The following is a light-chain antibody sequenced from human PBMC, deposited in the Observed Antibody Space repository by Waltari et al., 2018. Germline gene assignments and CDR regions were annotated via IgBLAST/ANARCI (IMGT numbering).Light chain of an antibody. CDR1: QSVLYNSNNQNY. J-gene: IGKJ3*01. CDR3: QQYYSSSVT. Sequence: DIVMTQSPDSLAASLGERATIHCQSSQSVLYNSNNQNYLAWYQQKPGQPPKLLIHWASRRESGVPDRFSGGGSGTDFTLTISSLQAEDVAVYYCQQYYSSSVTFGPGTKVEIK. CDR2: WAS. V-gene: IGKV4-1*01.